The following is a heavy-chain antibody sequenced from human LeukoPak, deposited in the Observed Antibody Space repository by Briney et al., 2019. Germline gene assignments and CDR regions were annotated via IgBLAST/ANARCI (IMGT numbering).Heavy chain of an antibody. J-gene: IGHJ5*02. CDR2: IYYSGST. D-gene: IGHD3-10*01. Sequence: KPSETLSLTCTVSGGSISSYYWSWIRQPPGKGLEWIGYIYYSGSTNYNPSLKSRVTISVDTSKNQFSLKLSSVTAADTAVYYCASSSGGVRGQIICSAPGGQGTRVTVPS. CDR3: ASSSGGVRGQIICSAP. CDR1: GGSISSYY. V-gene: IGHV4-59*08.